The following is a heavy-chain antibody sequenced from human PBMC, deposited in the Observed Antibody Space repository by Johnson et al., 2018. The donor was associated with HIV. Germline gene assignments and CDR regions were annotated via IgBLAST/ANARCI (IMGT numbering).Heavy chain of an antibody. V-gene: IGHV3-7*01. D-gene: IGHD6-19*01. CDR1: GFTFSSYW. CDR3: ARGGGGSGWYGCAFDI. J-gene: IGHJ3*02. Sequence: VQLVESGGGLVQPGGSLRLSCAASGFTFSSYWMSWVRQAPGKGLEWVANIKQDGSEKYYVDSVKGRFTISRDNAKNSLYLQMNSLRAEDTAVYYCARGGGGSGWYGCAFDIWGQVTMVTVSS. CDR2: IKQDGSEK.